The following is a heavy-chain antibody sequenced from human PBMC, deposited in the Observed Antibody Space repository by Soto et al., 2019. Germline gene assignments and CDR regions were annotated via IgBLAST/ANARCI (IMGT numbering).Heavy chain of an antibody. Sequence: QVWLQESGPGLVKPSETLSLTCSVSGGSIGSYYWNWIRQPPGKGLEWIGYLYNRGSTNYNPSLTGRVTISVDTSKNAFSLKLSSVTAADTAVYYCARIDDTNGFYPMLDYWGRGALVTVST. J-gene: IGHJ4*02. CDR1: GGSIGSYY. V-gene: IGHV4-59*01. CDR3: ARIDDTNGFYPMLDY. D-gene: IGHD3-22*01. CDR2: LYNRGST.